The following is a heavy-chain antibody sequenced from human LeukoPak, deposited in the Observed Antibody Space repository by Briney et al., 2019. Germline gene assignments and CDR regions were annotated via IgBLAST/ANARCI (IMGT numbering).Heavy chain of an antibody. Sequence: GGSLRLSCAASGFTFSSYAMSWVRQAPGKGLEWVSAISGSGGSTYYADSVKGRFTISRDNSKNTLYLQMNSLRAEDTAVYYCAREETYYDFWSGYYRGDGFDYWGQGTLVTVSS. D-gene: IGHD3-3*01. V-gene: IGHV3-23*01. CDR2: ISGSGGST. J-gene: IGHJ4*02. CDR3: AREETYYDFWSGYYRGDGFDY. CDR1: GFTFSSYA.